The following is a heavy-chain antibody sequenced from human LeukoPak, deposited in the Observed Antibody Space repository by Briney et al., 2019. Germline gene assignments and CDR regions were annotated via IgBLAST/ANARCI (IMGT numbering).Heavy chain of an antibody. V-gene: IGHV1-8*01. CDR3: ASAWNDEAFDY. D-gene: IGHD1-1*01. CDR1: GYTFTSYD. Sequence: GASVKVSCKASGYTFTSYDINWVRQATGQGLEWMGWMNPNSGNTGHAQKFQGRVTMTRNTSISTAYMELSSLRSEDTAVYYCASAWNDEAFDYWGQGTLVTVSS. J-gene: IGHJ4*02. CDR2: MNPNSGNT.